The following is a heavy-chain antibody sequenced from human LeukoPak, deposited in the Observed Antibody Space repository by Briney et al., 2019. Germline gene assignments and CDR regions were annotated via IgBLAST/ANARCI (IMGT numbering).Heavy chain of an antibody. CDR2: ISGHNGNI. J-gene: IGHJ3*02. D-gene: IGHD3-10*01. CDR1: GYTFTSYG. V-gene: IGHV1-18*01. CDR3: ARDTRFGEEGQKNAFDI. Sequence: ASVKVSCKASGYTFTSYGISWVRQAPGHGLEWMGWISGHNGNINYAQNLQGRVTIRTDTSTSTAYMELRSLRSDDTAVYYCARDTRFGEEGQKNAFDIWGQGTMVTVSS.